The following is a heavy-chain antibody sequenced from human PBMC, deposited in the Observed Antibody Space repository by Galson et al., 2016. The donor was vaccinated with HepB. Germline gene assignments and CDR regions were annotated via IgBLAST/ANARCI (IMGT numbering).Heavy chain of an antibody. CDR3: ARNMYGAATNYIGDVFDI. D-gene: IGHD3-10*01. Sequence: SLRLSCAASGFTFRNYWMSWVRQAPGKGLEWVANIKEDGSEDYYVDAVRGRFTISRDNAKNSLYFQMNSLTAEDTAVYYCARNMYGAATNYIGDVFDIWGQGTMVT. V-gene: IGHV3-7*01. CDR2: IKEDGSED. CDR1: GFTFRNYW. J-gene: IGHJ3*02.